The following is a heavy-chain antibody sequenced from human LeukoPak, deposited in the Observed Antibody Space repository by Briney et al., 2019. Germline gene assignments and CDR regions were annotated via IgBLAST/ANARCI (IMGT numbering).Heavy chain of an antibody. CDR1: GESIRSSNW. J-gene: IGHJ4*02. Sequence: PSGTLSLTCTVSGESIRSSNWWSWVRPSPGKGLEWIGEIYHSGTTNHNPSLKSRVTISFATSTNQFFLDLSPVTAADTAVYYCSNKVYCSTTSCHPAGYWGLGSLVTVSS. CDR2: IYHSGTT. D-gene: IGHD2-2*01. V-gene: IGHV4-4*02. CDR3: SNKVYCSTTSCHPAGY.